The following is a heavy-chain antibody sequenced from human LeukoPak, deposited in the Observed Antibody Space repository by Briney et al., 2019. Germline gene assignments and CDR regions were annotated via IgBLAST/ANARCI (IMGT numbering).Heavy chain of an antibody. V-gene: IGHV4-4*07. CDR1: GGSTSSYY. D-gene: IGHD4-23*01. J-gene: IGHJ5*02. CDR2: IYTSGST. CDR3: ARAVAGGKPSGFDP. Sequence: PETLSLTRTVSGGSTSSYYWSCIRHPAGKGRWWIGRIYTSGSTNYNPSLKSRVTMSVDTSKNQFSLKLSSVTAADTAVYYWARAVAGGKPSGFDPWGQGTLVTVSS.